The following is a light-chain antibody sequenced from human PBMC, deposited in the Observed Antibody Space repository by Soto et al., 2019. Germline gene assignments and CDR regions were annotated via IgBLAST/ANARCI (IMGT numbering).Light chain of an antibody. CDR3: QQRSSYPWT. CDR1: QGVSSY. V-gene: IGKV1-8*01. CDR2: DAS. Sequence: AIRMTPATSSLSASTGDRVTITCRASQGVSSYLAWYQQKPGQAPRLLIYDASTLHSGVPSRFSGSGSGTDFTLTISCLESEDFAIYYCQQRSSYPWTFGQGTKVDIK. J-gene: IGKJ1*01.